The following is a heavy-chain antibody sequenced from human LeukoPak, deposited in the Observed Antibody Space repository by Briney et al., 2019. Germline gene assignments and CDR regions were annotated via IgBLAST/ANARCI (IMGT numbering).Heavy chain of an antibody. Sequence: GGSLRLSCSASGFTFSTYWMSWVRQAPGKGLEWVANMRRDGNEIYYLDSVRGRFTISRDNAKNSLYLQMNSLRAEDTAVYYCVRLCWGNQLAGFDSWGQGTLVTVSS. D-gene: IGHD3-10*02. J-gene: IGHJ4*02. V-gene: IGHV3-7*01. CDR2: MRRDGNEI. CDR3: VRLCWGNQLAGFDS. CDR1: GFTFSTYW.